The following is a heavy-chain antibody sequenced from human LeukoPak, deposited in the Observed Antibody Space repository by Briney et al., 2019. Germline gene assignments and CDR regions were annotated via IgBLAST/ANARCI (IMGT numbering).Heavy chain of an antibody. CDR2: IYHSGSP. J-gene: IGHJ4*02. CDR1: GGSISSNNW. CDR3: ARVNINNWHSCDY. V-gene: IGHV4-4*02. Sequence: SGTLSLTCAVSGGSISSNNWWGWVRRPPGKGLEWIGEIYHSGSPNYNPSLKSRVTISVDKSRNHFSLNLSSVTAADTAVYYCARVNINNWHSCDYWGQGTLVTVSS. D-gene: IGHD1-1*01.